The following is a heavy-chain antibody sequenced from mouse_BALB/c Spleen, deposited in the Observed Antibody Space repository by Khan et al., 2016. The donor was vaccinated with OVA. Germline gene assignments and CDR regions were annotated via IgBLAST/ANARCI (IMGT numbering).Heavy chain of an antibody. CDR1: GYSITSDYA. Sequence: EVQLQESGPGLVKPSQSLSLTCTVTGYSITSDYAWNWIRQLPGNKLEWMGYISYSGSTCYHPSLKSRITITRDTSKNQFFLQLNSVTTEDTATYYCARDGNYCDPLDYWGQGTTLTVSS. J-gene: IGHJ2*01. D-gene: IGHD1-1*01. V-gene: IGHV3-2*02. CDR3: ARDGNYCDPLDY. CDR2: ISYSGST.